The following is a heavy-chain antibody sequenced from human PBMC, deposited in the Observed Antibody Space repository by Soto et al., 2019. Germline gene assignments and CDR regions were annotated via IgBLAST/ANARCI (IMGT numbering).Heavy chain of an antibody. J-gene: IGHJ4*02. CDR2: ISAYNGNT. CDR1: GYTFTSYG. D-gene: IGHD2-21*02. CDR3: ARLLYCGCDCLSHFHY. V-gene: IGHV1-18*01. Sequence: GASVKVSCKASGYTFTSYGISWVRQAPGQGLEWMGWISAYNGNTNYAQKLQGRVTMTTDTSTSTAYMELRSLRSDDTAVYYCARLLYCGCDCLSHFHYSCQTPLATVS.